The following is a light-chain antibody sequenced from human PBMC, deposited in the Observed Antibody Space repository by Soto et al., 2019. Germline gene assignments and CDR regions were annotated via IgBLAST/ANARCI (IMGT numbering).Light chain of an antibody. CDR1: GSDVGDSSH. J-gene: IGLJ3*02. CDR2: EVN. CDR3: CLSPGSLPWL. V-gene: IGLV2-11*01. Sequence: QSALTQPRSVSGSPGQSVTISCTATGSDVGDSSHVSWYQLHPGKAPKLMIYEVNNRPSGVPDRFSGSNSGSTASLTISGLQAEDEAEYYCCLSPGSLPWLFGGGTKLTVL.